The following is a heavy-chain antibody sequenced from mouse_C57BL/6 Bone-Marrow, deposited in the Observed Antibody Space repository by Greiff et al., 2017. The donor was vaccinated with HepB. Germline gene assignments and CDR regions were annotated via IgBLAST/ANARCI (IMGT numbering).Heavy chain of an antibody. J-gene: IGHJ1*03. CDR3: TRVYGSSSYWNFDV. V-gene: IGHV5-9-1*02. Sequence: EVKLVESGAGLVKPGGSLKLSCTASGFTFSSYAMSWVRQTPEKRLEWVAYISSGGDYIYYADTVKGRFTIAGDNARNTRYLQISSLKSEDTAMYYCTRVYGSSSYWNFDVWGTGTTVTVAS. D-gene: IGHD1-1*01. CDR2: ISSGGDYI. CDR1: GFTFSSYA.